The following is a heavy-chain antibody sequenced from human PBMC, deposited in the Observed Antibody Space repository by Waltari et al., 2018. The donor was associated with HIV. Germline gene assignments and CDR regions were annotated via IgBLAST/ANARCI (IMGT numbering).Heavy chain of an antibody. CDR3: ARDWTITATTRVDF. Sequence: QVQLAESGGGVVQPGRSLRLPCVASGFIFNQFGLHWVRQKPGKGLGWVAAIWYDGGNEYYADSVKGRFTISRDNSKNTLYLQMNSLRAEDTAVYYCARDWTITATTRVDFWGPGTLVTVSS. D-gene: IGHD1-20*01. CDR1: GFIFNQFG. J-gene: IGHJ4*03. V-gene: IGHV3-33*01. CDR2: IWYDGGNE.